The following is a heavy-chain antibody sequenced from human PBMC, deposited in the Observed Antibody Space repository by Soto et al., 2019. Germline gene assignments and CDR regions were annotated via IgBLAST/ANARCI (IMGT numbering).Heavy chain of an antibody. CDR2: INSDGSST. D-gene: IGHD3-3*01. CDR3: AITVYDFWSRPPDYGMDV. Sequence: GGSLRLSCAASGFTFSSYWMHWVRQAPGKGLVWVSRINSDGSSTSYADSVKGRFTISRDNAKNTLYLQMNSLRAEDTAVYYCAITVYDFWSRPPDYGMDVWGQGNTVTVSS. CDR1: GFTFSSYW. V-gene: IGHV3-74*01. J-gene: IGHJ6*02.